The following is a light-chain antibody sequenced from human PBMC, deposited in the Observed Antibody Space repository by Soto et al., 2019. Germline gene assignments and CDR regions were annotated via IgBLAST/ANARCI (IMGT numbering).Light chain of an antibody. J-gene: IGLJ1*01. CDR3: CSYAGYYTHYV. CDR1: SSDVGSYNY. CDR2: DVT. Sequence: QSALTQPASVSGSPGQSITISCTGTSSDVGSYNYVSWYQQHPGKAPKLMISDVTKRPSGVPDRFSGSKSGNTASLTISGLQAEDEADYYCCSYAGYYTHYVFGTGTKVTVL. V-gene: IGLV2-11*01.